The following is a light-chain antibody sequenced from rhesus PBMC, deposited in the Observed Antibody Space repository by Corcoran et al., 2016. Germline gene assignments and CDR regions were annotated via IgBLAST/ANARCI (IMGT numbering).Light chain of an antibody. CDR1: QGISNW. J-gene: IGKJ2*01. Sequence: DIQMTQSPSSLSASVGDRVTITCRASQGISNWLAWYQQKPGKAPKLLIYGASNLETGVPTRFSGSGFGTDFTRTISILQPEDIATYSCQPHDSSPYSFGQGTKVEIK. V-gene: IGKV1-69*01. CDR3: QPHDSSPYS. CDR2: GAS.